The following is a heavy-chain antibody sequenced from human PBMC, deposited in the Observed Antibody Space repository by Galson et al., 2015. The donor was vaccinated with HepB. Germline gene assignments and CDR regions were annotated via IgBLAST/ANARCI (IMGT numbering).Heavy chain of an antibody. Sequence: SLRLSCAASGFHFNSHGMNWVRQAPGKGLEWVAVLWPDGADTYYAESVRGRFTISRDNSKDTVYLQMSSLTAEDTAVYYCARDAGQDTGWIDHWGQGALGVVSS. CDR2: LWPDGADT. CDR1: GFHFNSHG. J-gene: IGHJ4*02. CDR3: ARDAGQDTGWIDH. V-gene: IGHV3-33*01. D-gene: IGHD3-9*01.